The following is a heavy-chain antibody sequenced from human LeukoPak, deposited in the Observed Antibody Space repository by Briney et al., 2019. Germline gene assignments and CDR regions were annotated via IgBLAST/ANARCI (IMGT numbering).Heavy chain of an antibody. V-gene: IGHV3-7*03. CDR1: GFTFSSYW. J-gene: IGHJ4*02. CDR3: VKDSPPRYSGSPPAY. CDR2: INKDGGEK. Sequence: GGSLRLSCVGSGFTFSSYWMSWVRQAPGKGLEWVANINKDGGEKYYVDSVKGRFTISRDNAKNSLYLQMNSLRADDTAVYYCVKDSPPRYSGSPPAYWGQGTLVTVSS. D-gene: IGHD1-26*01.